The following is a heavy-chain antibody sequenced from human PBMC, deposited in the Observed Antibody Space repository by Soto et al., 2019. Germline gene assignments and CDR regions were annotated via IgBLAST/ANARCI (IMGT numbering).Heavy chain of an antibody. J-gene: IGHJ5*02. CDR3: ARVTYPGIAAAGWFDP. Sequence: SETLSLTCAGSGGSISSGGYSWSWIRQPPGKGLEWIGYIYHSGSTYYNPSLKSRVTISVDRSKNQFSLKLSSVTAADTAVYYCARVTYPGIAAAGWFDPWGQGTLVTVSS. CDR2: IYHSGST. V-gene: IGHV4-30-2*01. CDR1: GGSISSGGYS. D-gene: IGHD6-13*01.